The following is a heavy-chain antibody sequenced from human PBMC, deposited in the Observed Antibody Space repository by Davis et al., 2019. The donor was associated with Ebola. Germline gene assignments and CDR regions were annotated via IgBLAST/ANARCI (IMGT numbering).Heavy chain of an antibody. CDR3: ARSARGRDRYIAAASYYFDY. Sequence: ASVKVSCKASGYTFTSYAMNWVRQAPGQGLEWMGWISAYNGNTNYAQKLQGRVTMTTDTSTSTAYMELRSLRSDDTAVYYCARSARGRDRYIAAASYYFDYWGQGTLVTVSS. D-gene: IGHD6-13*01. CDR1: GYTFTSYA. V-gene: IGHV1-18*01. J-gene: IGHJ4*02. CDR2: ISAYNGNT.